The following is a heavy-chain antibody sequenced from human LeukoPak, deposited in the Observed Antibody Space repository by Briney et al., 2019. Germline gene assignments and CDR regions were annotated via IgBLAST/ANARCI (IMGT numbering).Heavy chain of an antibody. CDR3: AKDLYPQSYCYYYYMDV. J-gene: IGHJ6*03. CDR1: GFTFSSSA. CDR2: ISGSGSGSST. D-gene: IGHD2-8*01. Sequence: GGSLRLSCAASGFTFSSSAMSWVRQAPGKGLEWVSTISGSGSGSSTYYADSVKGRFTISRDNSKNTLYLQLGCLRAEDTAVYYCAKDLYPQSYCYYYYMDVWGKGTTVTVSS. V-gene: IGHV3-23*01.